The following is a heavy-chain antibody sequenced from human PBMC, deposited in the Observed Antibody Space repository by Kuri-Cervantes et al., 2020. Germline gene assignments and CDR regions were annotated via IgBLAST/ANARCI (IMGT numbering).Heavy chain of an antibody. V-gene: IGHV3-13*01. D-gene: IGHD6-13*01. CDR1: GFTFSSYD. J-gene: IGHJ5*02. Sequence: GESLKISCAASGFTFSSYDMHWVRQATGKGLEWVSAIGTAGDTYYPGSVKGRFTISRENAKNSLYLQMNSLRAGDTAVYYCASLYSSSWRNWFDPWGQGTLVTVSS. CDR2: IGTAGDT. CDR3: ASLYSSSWRNWFDP.